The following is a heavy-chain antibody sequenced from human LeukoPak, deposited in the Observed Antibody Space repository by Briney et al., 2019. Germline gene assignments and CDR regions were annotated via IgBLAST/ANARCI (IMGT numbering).Heavy chain of an antibody. D-gene: IGHD3-22*01. V-gene: IGHV3-7*01. CDR1: GFTFSSYW. J-gene: IGHJ3*02. Sequence: GGSLRLSCAASGFTFSSYWMSWVRQAPGKGLEWVANIKEDGIEKYYVDSVKGRFTISRDNAKNSLHLQMNSLRAEDTAVYYCAKVRVVVIHDAFDIWGQGTMVTVSS. CDR3: AKVRVVVIHDAFDI. CDR2: IKEDGIEK.